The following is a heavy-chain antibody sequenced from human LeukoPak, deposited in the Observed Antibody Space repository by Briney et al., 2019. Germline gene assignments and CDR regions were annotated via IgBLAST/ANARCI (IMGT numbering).Heavy chain of an antibody. CDR1: GGTFSSYA. D-gene: IGHD2-2*03. J-gene: IGHJ6*03. V-gene: IGHV1-69*01. CDR2: IIPIFGTA. Sequence: SVKVSCKASGGTFSSYAISWVRQAPGQGLEWMGGIIPIFGTANYAQKFQGRVTITADESTSTAYMELSSLRSEDTAVYYCARAALDIVVVPAAIHYYMDVWGKGTTVTISS. CDR3: ARAALDIVVVPAAIHYYMDV.